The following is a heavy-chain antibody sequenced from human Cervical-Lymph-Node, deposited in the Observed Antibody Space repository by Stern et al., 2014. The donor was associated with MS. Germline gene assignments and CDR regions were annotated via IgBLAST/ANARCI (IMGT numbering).Heavy chain of an antibody. Sequence: VQLEQSGAELKKPGESLRISCKGSGYSLNNTWIGWVRQMPGKGLEWMGIIYPGDSKPRYSPSFQGQVTISADKSINTAYLQWSSLKASDTAMYYCARGRGIALRPDYWGQGTLVTVSS. CDR2: IYPGDSKP. D-gene: IGHD6-13*01. V-gene: IGHV5-51*03. CDR1: GYSLNNTW. CDR3: ARGRGIALRPDY. J-gene: IGHJ4*02.